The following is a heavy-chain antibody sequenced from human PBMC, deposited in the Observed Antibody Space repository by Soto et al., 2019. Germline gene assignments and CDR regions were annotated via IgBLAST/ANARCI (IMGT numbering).Heavy chain of an antibody. V-gene: IGHV1-69*13. J-gene: IGHJ6*02. CDR3: ARNSGYSSGWYHYYYGMDV. CDR2: IIPIFGTA. D-gene: IGHD6-19*01. Sequence: SVKVSCKASGGTFSSYAISWVRQAPGQGLEWMGGIIPIFGTANYAQKFQGRVTITADESTSTAYMELSSLRSEDTAVYYCARNSGYSSGWYHYYYGMDVWGQGTTVTVSS. CDR1: GGTFSSYA.